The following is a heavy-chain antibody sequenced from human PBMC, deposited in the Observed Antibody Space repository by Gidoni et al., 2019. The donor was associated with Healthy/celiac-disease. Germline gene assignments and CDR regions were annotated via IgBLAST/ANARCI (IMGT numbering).Heavy chain of an antibody. D-gene: IGHD3-22*01. Sequence: QLPLHESGTGLVKPSETLCLSCAVSGYSISSGYSWGWIRQTPGKGLEWIGSIYNSGSPYYNPALKTLGTISVDTSQNQFSLKLSSVTAADTSVYYGESSPWAGGFYYDSSGRGYWGQGTLVTVSS. V-gene: IGHV4-38-2*01. CDR1: GYSISSGYS. CDR3: ESSPWAGGFYYDSSGRGY. CDR2: IYNSGSP. J-gene: IGHJ4*02.